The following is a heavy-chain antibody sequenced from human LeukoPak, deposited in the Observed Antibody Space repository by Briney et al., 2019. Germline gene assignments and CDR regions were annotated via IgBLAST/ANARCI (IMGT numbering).Heavy chain of an antibody. Sequence: PSETLSLTCTVSGGSISSSSYYWGWIRQPPGKGLEWIGSIYHSGSTYYNPSLKSRVTISVDTSKSQFSLKLSSVTAADTAVYYCARVGYGVGYYYYYMDVWGKGTTVTISS. CDR2: IYHSGST. D-gene: IGHD4-17*01. V-gene: IGHV4-39*07. CDR1: GGSISSSSYY. CDR3: ARVGYGVGYYYYYMDV. J-gene: IGHJ6*03.